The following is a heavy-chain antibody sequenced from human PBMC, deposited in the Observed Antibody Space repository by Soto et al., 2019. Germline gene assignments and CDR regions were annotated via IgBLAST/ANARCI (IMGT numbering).Heavy chain of an antibody. Sequence: GGSLRLSCAASGFTFSSYWMSWVRQAPGKGLEWVANIKQDGSEKYYVDSVKGRFTISRDNAKNSLYLQMNSLRAEDTAVYYCARVANSAYYYYYMDVWGKGTTVTVSS. CDR3: ARVANSAYYYYYMDV. D-gene: IGHD2-15*01. V-gene: IGHV3-7*01. J-gene: IGHJ6*03. CDR1: GFTFSSYW. CDR2: IKQDGSEK.